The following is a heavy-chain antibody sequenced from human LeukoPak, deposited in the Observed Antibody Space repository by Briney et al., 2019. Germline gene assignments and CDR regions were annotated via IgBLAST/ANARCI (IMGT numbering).Heavy chain of an antibody. Sequence: SEILSLTCTVSGGSISSGDYYWTWIRQPPGEGLEWIGYIYYSGSTYYNPSLKSRLTISVDTSKNQFSLKLSPVTAADTAVYYCASSYDSSPSFDYWGQGTLVTVSS. V-gene: IGHV4-30-4*01. CDR2: IYYSGST. CDR1: GGSISSGDYY. J-gene: IGHJ4*02. D-gene: IGHD3-22*01. CDR3: ASSYDSSPSFDY.